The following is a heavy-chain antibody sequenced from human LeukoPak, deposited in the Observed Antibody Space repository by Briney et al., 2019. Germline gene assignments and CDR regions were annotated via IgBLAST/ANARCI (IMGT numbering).Heavy chain of an antibody. CDR2: IYHSGST. CDR1: GGSISSSNW. V-gene: IGHV4-4*02. Sequence: SGTLSLTCAVSGGSISSSNWWRWVRQPPGKGLEWIGEIYHSGSTNYNPSLKSRVTISVDKSKNQFALKLSSVTAADTAVYYCARGWYSYYYYGMDVWAKGPRSPSP. J-gene: IGHJ6*02. CDR3: ARGWYSYYYYGMDV. D-gene: IGHD6-13*01.